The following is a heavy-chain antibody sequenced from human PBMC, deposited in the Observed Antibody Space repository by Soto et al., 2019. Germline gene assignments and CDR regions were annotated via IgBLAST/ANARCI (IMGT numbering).Heavy chain of an antibody. CDR3: ARGGWYRDY. V-gene: IGHV4-59*01. D-gene: IGHD6-19*01. CDR2: IYYSGST. J-gene: IGHJ4*02. CDR1: GCSMSTYY. Sequence: SETLSLTCTVSGCSMSTYYWSWVRQSPGKGLEWIGYIYYSGSTNYNPSLKSRTTISVDTSKKQFSLKLSSVTAADTAVYYCARGGWYRDYWGQGTLVTVSS.